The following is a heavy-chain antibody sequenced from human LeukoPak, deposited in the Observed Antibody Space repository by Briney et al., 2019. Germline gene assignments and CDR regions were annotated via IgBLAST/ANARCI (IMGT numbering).Heavy chain of an antibody. CDR1: GFTFSNAW. CDR3: TTACTVYAKKGDY. V-gene: IGHV3-15*01. Sequence: GGSLRLSCAASGFTFSNAWMSWVRQAPGKGLEWGGRIKSKTDGGTTDYAAPVKGRFTISRDDSKNTLYLQMNSLKTEDTAVYYCTTACTVYAKKGDYWGQGTLVTVSS. CDR2: IKSKTDGGTT. D-gene: IGHD2-8*01. J-gene: IGHJ4*02.